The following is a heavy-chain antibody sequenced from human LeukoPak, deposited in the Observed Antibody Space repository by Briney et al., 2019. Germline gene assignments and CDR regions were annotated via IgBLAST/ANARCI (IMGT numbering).Heavy chain of an antibody. CDR1: GFTFSSYS. J-gene: IGHJ4*02. CDR3: ARGAPAFMYPPDY. Sequence: GGSLRLSCAASGFTFSSYSMNWVRQAPGKGLEWVSSISSSSSYIYYADSVKGRFTISRDNAKNSLYLQMNSLRAEDTAVYCCARGAPAFMYPPDYWGQGTLVTVSS. D-gene: IGHD2-2*01. V-gene: IGHV3-21*01. CDR2: ISSSSSYI.